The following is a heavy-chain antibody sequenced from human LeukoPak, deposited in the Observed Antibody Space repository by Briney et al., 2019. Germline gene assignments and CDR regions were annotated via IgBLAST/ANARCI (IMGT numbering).Heavy chain of an antibody. D-gene: IGHD1-7*01. Sequence: PGGSLRLSCAASGFTFDDYAMSWVRQAPGKGLEWVSGISGSGGSTDYADSVKGRFTISRDNSKNTMNLQMNSLRAGDTAVYYCARAEGTLYFDYWGQGTLSPSPQ. CDR1: GFTFDDYA. J-gene: IGHJ4*02. CDR3: ARAEGTLYFDY. V-gene: IGHV3-23*01. CDR2: ISGSGGST.